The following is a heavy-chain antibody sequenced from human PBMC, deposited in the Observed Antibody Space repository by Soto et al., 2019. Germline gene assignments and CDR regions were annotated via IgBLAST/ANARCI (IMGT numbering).Heavy chain of an antibody. CDR2: ISGSGGST. CDR1: GFTFSSYA. D-gene: IGHD5-12*01. V-gene: IGHV3-23*01. J-gene: IGHJ4*02. CDR3: AKTRTPLGSGYDYVDFDY. Sequence: GGSLRLSCAASGFTFSSYAMSWVRQAPGKGLEWVSAISGSGGSTYYADSVKGRFTISRDNSKNTLYLQMNSLRAEDTAVYYCAKTRTPLGSGYDYVDFDYWGQGTLVTVSS.